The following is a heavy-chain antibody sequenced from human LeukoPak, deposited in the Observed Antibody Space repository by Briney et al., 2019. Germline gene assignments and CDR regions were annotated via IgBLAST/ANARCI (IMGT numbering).Heavy chain of an antibody. J-gene: IGHJ4*02. V-gene: IGHV3-23*01. D-gene: IGHD3-16*01. CDR2: ISGSGGST. CDR1: GFTFSSYA. Sequence: GGSLRLYCAASGFTFSSYAMRWVRLAPGKGLEWVSAISGSGGSTYYADSVKGRFTISRDNSKNTLYLQMNSLRAEDTAVYYCGKVGAQEGWYFAYWGQGTLVTVSS. CDR3: GKVGAQEGWYFAY.